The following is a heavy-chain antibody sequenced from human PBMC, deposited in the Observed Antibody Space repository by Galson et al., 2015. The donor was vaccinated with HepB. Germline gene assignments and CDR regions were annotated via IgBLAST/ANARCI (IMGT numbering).Heavy chain of an antibody. CDR1: GFTFSSCA. D-gene: IGHD3-3*01. Sequence: SLRLSCAASGFTFSSCAMHWVRQAPGKGLEWVAFISYDGSNKYYADSVKGRFTISRDNSKNTLYLQMNSLRAEDTAVYYCARSYDFWSGYLGRWGQGTLVTVSS. J-gene: IGHJ4*02. V-gene: IGHV3-30-3*01. CDR3: ARSYDFWSGYLGR. CDR2: ISYDGSNK.